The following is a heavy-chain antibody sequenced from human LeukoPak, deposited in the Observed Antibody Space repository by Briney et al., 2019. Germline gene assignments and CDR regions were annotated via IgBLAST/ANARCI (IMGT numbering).Heavy chain of an antibody. J-gene: IGHJ6*02. D-gene: IGHD3-9*01. CDR3: ARDSQIASYYDILTSYIDVPDYGMDV. CDR2: ISGSSGYT. Sequence: GGSLRLSCEASGFTFSDYYMSWVRQAPGKGLEWVSYISGSSGYTKYADSVKGRFTISRDNAKNSLYLQMNSLRAEDTAVYYCARDSQIASYYDILTSYIDVPDYGMDVWGQGTTVTVSS. CDR1: GFTFSDYY. V-gene: IGHV3-11*06.